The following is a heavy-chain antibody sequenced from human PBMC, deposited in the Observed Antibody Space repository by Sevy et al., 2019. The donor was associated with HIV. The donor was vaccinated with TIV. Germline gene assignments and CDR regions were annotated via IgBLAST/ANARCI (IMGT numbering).Heavy chain of an antibody. CDR2: IKNNNEGGTA. J-gene: IGHJ1*01. Sequence: GGSLRLSCAASGFSFSGAWMRWVRQAPGEGLEWVGRIKNNNEGGTADYAAAVKGILTISKDDSKNAVYLQLNSLKTENTAVYYATTDAGFTPWYALQYWGRGTLVTVSS. V-gene: IGHV3-15*01. D-gene: IGHD2-8*01. CDR1: GFSFSGAW. CDR3: TTDAGFTPWYALQY.